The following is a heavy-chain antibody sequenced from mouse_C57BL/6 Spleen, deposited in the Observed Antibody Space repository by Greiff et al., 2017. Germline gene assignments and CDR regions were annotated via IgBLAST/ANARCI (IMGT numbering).Heavy chain of an antibody. CDR2: INPYNGDT. CDR1: GYSFTGYF. Sequence: VQLKQSGPELVKPGASVKISCKASGYSFTGYFMNWVMQSHGKSLEWIGRINPYNGDTFYNQKFKGKATLTVDKSSSTAHRELRSLTSEDSAVYYCARKDYWYFDVWGTGTTVTVSS. CDR3: ARKDYWYFDV. J-gene: IGHJ1*03. V-gene: IGHV1-20*01.